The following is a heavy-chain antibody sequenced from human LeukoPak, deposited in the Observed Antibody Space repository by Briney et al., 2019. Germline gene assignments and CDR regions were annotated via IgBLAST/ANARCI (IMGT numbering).Heavy chain of an antibody. Sequence: ASVKVSCKASGCTFTGYYMHWVRQAPGQGLEWMGRINPNSGGTNYAQKFQGRVTMTRDTSISTAYMELSRLRSDDTAVYYCARVTSVAGKSDDYWGQGTLVTVSS. V-gene: IGHV1-2*06. J-gene: IGHJ4*02. CDR1: GCTFTGYY. D-gene: IGHD6-19*01. CDR3: ARVTSVAGKSDDY. CDR2: INPNSGGT.